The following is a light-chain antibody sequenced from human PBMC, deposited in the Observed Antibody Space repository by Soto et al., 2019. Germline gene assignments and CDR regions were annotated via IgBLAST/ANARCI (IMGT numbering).Light chain of an antibody. Sequence: EIVLTQSPGTLSLSPGERATLSCRASQSVSSNYLAWYQQIPGQAPRLLIYGVSSRAAGIPDRFSGSGSGTDFTLTISRLEPEDFAVYYCQQYDSSPRTFGQGTKVDIK. CDR2: GVS. J-gene: IGKJ1*01. CDR3: QQYDSSPRT. V-gene: IGKV3-20*01. CDR1: QSVSSNY.